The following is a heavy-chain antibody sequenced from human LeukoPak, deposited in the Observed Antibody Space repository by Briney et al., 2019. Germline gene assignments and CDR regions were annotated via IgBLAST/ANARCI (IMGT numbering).Heavy chain of an antibody. D-gene: IGHD2-2*01. CDR3: ARAKIVVVPAALPPYGMDV. CDR2: INHSGST. Sequence: KPSETPSLTCAVYGGSFSGYYWSWIRQPPGKGLEWIGEINHSGSTNYNPSLKSRVTISVDTSKNQFSLKLSSVTAADTAVYYCARAKIVVVPAALPPYGMDVWGQGTTVTVSS. CDR1: GGSFSGYY. J-gene: IGHJ6*02. V-gene: IGHV4-34*01.